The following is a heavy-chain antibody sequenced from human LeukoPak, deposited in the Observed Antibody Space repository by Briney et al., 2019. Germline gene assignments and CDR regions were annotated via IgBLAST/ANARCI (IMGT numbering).Heavy chain of an antibody. CDR3: ARERYSSSGLIDY. J-gene: IGHJ4*02. D-gene: IGHD6-6*01. CDR2: INTDGSST. CDR1: GFTFSRYW. V-gene: IGHV3-74*01. Sequence: GGSLRLSCAASGFTFSRYWMHWVRQAPGKGLVWVSRINTDGSSTSYADSVKGRFTISRDNSKNTLYLQMNSLRAEDTAVYYCARERYSSSGLIDYWGQGTLVTVSS.